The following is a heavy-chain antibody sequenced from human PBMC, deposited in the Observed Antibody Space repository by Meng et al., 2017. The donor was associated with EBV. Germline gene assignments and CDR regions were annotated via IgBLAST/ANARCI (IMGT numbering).Heavy chain of an antibody. CDR2: INPNSGGT. J-gene: IGHJ4*02. CDR1: GYTFTGYY. Sequence: RVVQSGAEVKKPGASVKVSCKASGYTFTGYYMHWVRQAPGQGLEWMGRINPNSGGTNYAQKFQGRVTMTRDTSISTAYMELSRLRSDDTAVYYCARVGIAVAGTGDYWGQGTLVTVSS. CDR3: ARVGIAVAGTGDY. D-gene: IGHD6-19*01. V-gene: IGHV1-2*06.